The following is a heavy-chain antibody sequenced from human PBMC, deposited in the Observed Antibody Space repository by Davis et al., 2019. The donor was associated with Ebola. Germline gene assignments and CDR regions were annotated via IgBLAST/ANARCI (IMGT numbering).Heavy chain of an antibody. V-gene: IGHV3-23*01. CDR3: AKAQVIVVVLGYFDY. CDR1: GFTFSSYA. J-gene: IGHJ4*02. D-gene: IGHD3-22*01. CDR2: ISGSGGST. Sequence: GESLKISCAASGFTFSSYAMSWVRQAPGQGLEWVSAISGSGGSTYYADSVKGRFTISRDNSKNTLYLKMHSLRAEDTAVYYCAKAQVIVVVLGYFDYWGQGTLVTVSS.